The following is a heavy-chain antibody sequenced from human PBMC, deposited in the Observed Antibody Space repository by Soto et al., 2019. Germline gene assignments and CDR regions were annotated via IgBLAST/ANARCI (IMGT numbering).Heavy chain of an antibody. CDR1: GYSFTSHW. J-gene: IGHJ3*02. CDR3: ASGRKGARRGDAFDI. V-gene: IGHV5-51*01. D-gene: IGHD2-15*01. CDR2: IYPGDSDT. Sequence: GESLKISCKGSGYSFTSHWIGWVRQMPVKGLEWMGIIYPGDSDTRYSPSFQGQVTISADKSISTAYLQWSSLKASDTAMYYCASGRKGARRGDAFDIWGQGTMVTVSS.